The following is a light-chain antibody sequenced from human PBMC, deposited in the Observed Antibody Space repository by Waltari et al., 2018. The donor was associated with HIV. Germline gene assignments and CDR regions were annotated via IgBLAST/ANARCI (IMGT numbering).Light chain of an antibody. Sequence: DIVMTQSPDSLAVSLGERATINCKSSQSVLYSSDNKNYLAWYQQKAGQPPKLLIYWASSRESGVPDLFSGSGSGRDFTLTISSLQAEDVAFYYCQQYYTTVPLTFGGGTKVEIK. J-gene: IGKJ4*01. CDR2: WAS. CDR3: QQYYTTVPLT. V-gene: IGKV4-1*01. CDR1: QSVLYSSDNKNY.